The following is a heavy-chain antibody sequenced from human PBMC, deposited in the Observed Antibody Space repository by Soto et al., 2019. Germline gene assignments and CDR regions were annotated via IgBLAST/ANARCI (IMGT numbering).Heavy chain of an antibody. CDR3: ARDELGYCSGGSCYSGTGWFDP. D-gene: IGHD2-15*01. V-gene: IGHV4-4*02. Sequence: SETLSLTCAVSGGSISSSNWWSWVRQPPGKGLEWIGEIYHSGSTNYNPSLKSRVTISVDKSKNQFSLKLSSVTAADTAVYYCARDELGYCSGGSCYSGTGWFDPWGQGTLVTVPQ. CDR1: GGSISSSNW. J-gene: IGHJ5*02. CDR2: IYHSGST.